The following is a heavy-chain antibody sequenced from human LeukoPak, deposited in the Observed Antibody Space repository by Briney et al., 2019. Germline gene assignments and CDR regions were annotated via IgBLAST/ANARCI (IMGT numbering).Heavy chain of an antibody. V-gene: IGHV4-34*01. Sequence: SETLSLTCAVYGGSFSGHYWSWIRQPPGKGLEWIGEINHSGSTNYNPSLKSRVTISVDTSKNQFSLKLSSVTAADTAVYYCGTNAFPRYYYYYGMDVWGQGTTVTVSS. D-gene: IGHD2-2*01. CDR3: GTNAFPRYYYYYGMDV. CDR2: INHSGST. CDR1: GGSFSGHY. J-gene: IGHJ6*02.